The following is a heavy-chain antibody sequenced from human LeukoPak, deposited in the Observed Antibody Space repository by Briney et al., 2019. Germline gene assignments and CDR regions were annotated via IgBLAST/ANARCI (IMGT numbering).Heavy chain of an antibody. CDR1: GGTFKSYA. D-gene: IGHD3/OR15-3a*01. J-gene: IGHJ3*02. Sequence: SSVNVSCKASGGTFKSYAITWVRQAPGQGLEWMGQIIPMFGTAEYAQRFQGRVTIVADKSTTTVHMELSSLRSEDTAVYYCARGLDPFAHNPFDIWGQGTMVTVSS. V-gene: IGHV1-69*06. CDR2: IIPMFGTA. CDR3: ARGLDPFAHNPFDI.